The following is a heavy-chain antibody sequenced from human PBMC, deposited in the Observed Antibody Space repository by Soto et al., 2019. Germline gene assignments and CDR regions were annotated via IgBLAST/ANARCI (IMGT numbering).Heavy chain of an antibody. CDR2: ISNRGDT. J-gene: IGHJ3*02. CDR1: GFIVSDTY. CDR3: AREPRYCRGGSCSITGDAYDI. Sequence: EVQLVESGGGLVQPGGSLRLSCTASGFIVSDTYVNWVRQAPGKGLEWVSVISNRGDTHYADSVRGRFSLSRDISDNTLHLQMNSLRVEDTAVYYCAREPRYCRGGSCSITGDAYDIWVQGTMVTVSS. V-gene: IGHV3-66*01. D-gene: IGHD2-15*01.